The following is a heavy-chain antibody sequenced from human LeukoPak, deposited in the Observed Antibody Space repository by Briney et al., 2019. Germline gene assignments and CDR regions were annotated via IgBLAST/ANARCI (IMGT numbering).Heavy chain of an antibody. CDR2: INHSGNT. D-gene: IGHD3-3*01. CDR1: GGSFNGYY. V-gene: IGHV4-34*01. J-gene: IGHJ4*02. Sequence: SETLSLTCAVYGGSFNGYYWSWIRQPPGKGLEWIGAINHSGNTNYNPSLKSRVTISVDTSKNQFSLKLSSVTAADTAVYYCASNDYDFWSGRLGDYWGQGTLVTVSS. CDR3: ASNDYDFWSGRLGDY.